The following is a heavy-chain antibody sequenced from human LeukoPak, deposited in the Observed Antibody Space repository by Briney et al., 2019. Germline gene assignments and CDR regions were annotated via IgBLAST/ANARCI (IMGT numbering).Heavy chain of an antibody. V-gene: IGHV3-15*01. D-gene: IGHD3-3*01. J-gene: IGHJ4*02. CDR1: GFTFSNAW. CDR3: TTWQTYYDFWSGYYMV. Sequence: PGGSLRLSCAASGFTFSNAWMSWVRQAPGKGLEWVGRIKSKTDGGTTDYAAPVKGRFTISRGDSKNTLYLQMNSLKTEDTAVYYCTTWQTYYDFWSGYYMVWGQGTLVTVSS. CDR2: IKSKTDGGTT.